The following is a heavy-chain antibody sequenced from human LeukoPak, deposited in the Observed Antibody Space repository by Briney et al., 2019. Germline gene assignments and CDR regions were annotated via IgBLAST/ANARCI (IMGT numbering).Heavy chain of an antibody. V-gene: IGHV3-30-3*01. D-gene: IGHD1-26*01. Sequence: GGSLRLSCAASGFTFSSYAMHWVRQAPGKGLEWVAVISYDGSNKYYADSVKGRFTISRDNSKNTLYLQMNSLRAEDTAVYYCARIGRLTRYYFDYWGQGTLVTVSS. CDR1: GFTFSSYA. CDR3: ARIGRLTRYYFDY. CDR2: ISYDGSNK. J-gene: IGHJ4*02.